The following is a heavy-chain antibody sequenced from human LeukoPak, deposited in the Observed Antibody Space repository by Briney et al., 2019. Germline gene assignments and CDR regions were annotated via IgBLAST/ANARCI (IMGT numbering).Heavy chain of an antibody. CDR3: ATGGPLRYFDWLLPNYYLDY. CDR2: FDPEDGET. Sequence: GASVKVSCKVSGYTLTELSMHWVRQAPGKGLEWMGGFDPEDGETIYAQKFQGGVTMTEDTSTDTAYMELSSLRSEDTAVYYCATGGPLRYFDWLLPNYYLDYWGQGTLVTVSS. D-gene: IGHD3-9*01. J-gene: IGHJ4*02. V-gene: IGHV1-24*01. CDR1: GYTLTELS.